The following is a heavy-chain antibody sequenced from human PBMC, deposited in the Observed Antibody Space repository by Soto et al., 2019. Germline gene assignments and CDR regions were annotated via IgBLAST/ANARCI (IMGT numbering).Heavy chain of an antibody. Sequence: GGSLRLSCAASGFTFSSYAMHWVRQAPVKGLEWVAVISYDGSNKYYADSVKGRFTISRDNSKNTLYLQMNSLRAEDTAVYYCARTMMGVVIYHGMDVWGQGTTVTVSS. D-gene: IGHD3-22*01. CDR1: GFTFSSYA. J-gene: IGHJ6*02. CDR3: ARTMMGVVIYHGMDV. V-gene: IGHV3-30-3*01. CDR2: ISYDGSNK.